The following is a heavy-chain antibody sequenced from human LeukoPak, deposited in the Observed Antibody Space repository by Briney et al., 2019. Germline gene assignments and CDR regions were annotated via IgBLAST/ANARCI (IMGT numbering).Heavy chain of an antibody. J-gene: IGHJ4*02. Sequence: PGGSLRLSCAASGFTFSSYAMSWVRQAPGKGLEWVSAITDSGGSTYYADSVKGRFTISRDNSKNTLYLQMNSLRAEDTAIYYCARSLYSSNWYGFFDYWGQGTLVTVSS. CDR1: GFTFSSYA. V-gene: IGHV3-23*01. CDR3: ARSLYSSNWYGFFDY. D-gene: IGHD6-13*01. CDR2: ITDSGGST.